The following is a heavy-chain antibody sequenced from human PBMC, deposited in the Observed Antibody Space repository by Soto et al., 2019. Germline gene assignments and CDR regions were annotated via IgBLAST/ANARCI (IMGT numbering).Heavy chain of an antibody. CDR1: GFTFSRYG. Sequence: PGGSLRLSCAASGFTFSRYGMHWVRQAPGKGLEWVAIIWYDGSNKYYADSVKGRFTISRDNSKNTLYLQMNSLRAEDTAVYYCARDCGATNVPGGCPNFWGQGTLVTVSS. D-gene: IGHD1-26*01. CDR2: IWYDGSNK. J-gene: IGHJ4*02. V-gene: IGHV3-33*01. CDR3: ARDCGATNVPGGCPNF.